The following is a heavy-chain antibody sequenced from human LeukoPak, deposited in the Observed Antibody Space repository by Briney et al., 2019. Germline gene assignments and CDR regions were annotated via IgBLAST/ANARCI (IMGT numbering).Heavy chain of an antibody. D-gene: IGHD3-10*01. CDR2: ISYDGSNK. V-gene: IGHV3-30*18. J-gene: IGHJ3*02. Sequence: GRSLRLSCAASGFTFSSYGMHWVRQAPGKGLEWVAVISYDGSNKYYADSVKGRFTISRDNSKNTLYLQMNSLRAEDRAVYYCAKDLRARQAFDIWGQGTMVTVSS. CDR1: GFTFSSYG. CDR3: AKDLRARQAFDI.